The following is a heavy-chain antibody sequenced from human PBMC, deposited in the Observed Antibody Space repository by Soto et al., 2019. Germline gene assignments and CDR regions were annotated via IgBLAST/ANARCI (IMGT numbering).Heavy chain of an antibody. D-gene: IGHD3-22*01. CDR2: INAGNGNT. Sequence: GASVKVSCKASAYTFTSYGISWVRQAPGQGLEWMGWINAGNGNTKFSQKLQGRVTITRDTSASTAYMELRGLRSEDTAVYYCAILGTYYFDNSDNYFDFWGQGTLVTVSS. J-gene: IGHJ4*02. CDR1: AYTFTSYG. V-gene: IGHV1-18*01. CDR3: AILGTYYFDNSDNYFDF.